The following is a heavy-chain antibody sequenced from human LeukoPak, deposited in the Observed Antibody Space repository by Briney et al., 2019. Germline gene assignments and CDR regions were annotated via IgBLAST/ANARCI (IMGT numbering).Heavy chain of an antibody. Sequence: PGGSLRLSCAASGFTFRTYGMHWVRQTPGKGLEWVAVISFDGIETFYADSVKGRFTISRDNSKNTLYLQISSLRDEDTAVYYCARLELVIVAFDHWGQGALVTVSS. CDR3: ARLELVIVAFDH. CDR1: GFTFRTYG. J-gene: IGHJ4*02. V-gene: IGHV3-30*03. D-gene: IGHD3-16*02. CDR2: ISFDGIET.